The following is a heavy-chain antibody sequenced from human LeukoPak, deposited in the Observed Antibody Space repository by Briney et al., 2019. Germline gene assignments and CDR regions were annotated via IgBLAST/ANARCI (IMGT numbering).Heavy chain of an antibody. CDR3: ARDLVYYYDSSGYRNWFDP. J-gene: IGHJ5*02. D-gene: IGHD3-22*01. Sequence: GASMKVSCKASGGTFSSYAISWVRQAPGQGLEWMGGIIPIFGTANYAQKFQGRVTITTDESTSTAYMELSSLRSEDTAVYYCARDLVYYYDSSGYRNWFDPWGQGTLVTVSS. CDR2: IIPIFGTA. V-gene: IGHV1-69*05. CDR1: GGTFSSYA.